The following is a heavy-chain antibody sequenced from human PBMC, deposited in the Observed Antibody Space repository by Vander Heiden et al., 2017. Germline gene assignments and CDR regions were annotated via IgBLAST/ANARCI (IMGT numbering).Heavy chain of an antibody. CDR1: GYTSNNYG. CDR3: ATYSSLIPDY. Sequence: QVQLVQSGAEVTKPGATVKISCQASGYTSNNYGFTWLRQAPRQGLECMGWSNTYNGITHYAQNVQGRVTMTADTSTTTAYMELRSLRSDDTAVYYCATYSSLIPDYWGQGTLVTVSA. CDR2: SNTYNGIT. J-gene: IGHJ4*02. D-gene: IGHD6-13*01. V-gene: IGHV1-18*01.